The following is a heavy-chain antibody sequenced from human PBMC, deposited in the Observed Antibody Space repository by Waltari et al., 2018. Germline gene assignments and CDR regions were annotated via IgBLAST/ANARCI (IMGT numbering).Heavy chain of an antibody. CDR2: VHGSGRT. V-gene: IGHV4-4*01. D-gene: IGHD2-15*01. J-gene: IGHJ4*02. CDR3: GRDRGRGLYLDS. CDR1: GDSVSSHYW. Sequence: QLQLQQSGPGLVKPSESLSLTCAVSGDSVSSHYWWSWVRQSPGKGLEWFGQVHGSGRTNYNPSLASGVTVSIDTAHSQFSLRVPSPTAADTAMYCCGRDRGRGLYLDSWGQGILVTVS.